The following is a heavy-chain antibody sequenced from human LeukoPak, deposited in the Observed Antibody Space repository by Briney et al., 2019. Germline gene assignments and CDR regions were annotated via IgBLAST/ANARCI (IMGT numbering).Heavy chain of an antibody. J-gene: IGHJ6*03. D-gene: IGHD2-8*01. Sequence: GASVKVSCKASGYTFTSYGISWVRQAPGQGLEWMGGIIPIFGTANYAQKFQGRVTITADESTSTAYMELSSLRSEDTAVYYCASRAPKAVSPTYAIRGGYYYYYMDVWGKGTTVTISS. CDR3: ASRAPKAVSPTYAIRGGYYYYYMDV. V-gene: IGHV1-69*13. CDR2: IIPIFGTA. CDR1: GYTFTSYG.